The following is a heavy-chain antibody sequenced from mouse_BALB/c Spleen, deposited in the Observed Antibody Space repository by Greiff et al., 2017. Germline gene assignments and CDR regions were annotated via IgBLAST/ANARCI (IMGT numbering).Heavy chain of an antibody. J-gene: IGHJ3*01. CDR1: GFTFSDYY. D-gene: IGHD3-3*01. Sequence: EVKLMESGGGLVKPGGSLKLSCAASGFTFSDYYMYWVRQTPEKRLEWVATISDGGSYTYYPDSVKGRFTISRDNAKNNLYLQLSSLKSEDTAMYYCARAGCNAWFAYWGQGTLVTVSA. V-gene: IGHV5-4*02. CDR2: ISDGGSYT. CDR3: ARAGCNAWFAY.